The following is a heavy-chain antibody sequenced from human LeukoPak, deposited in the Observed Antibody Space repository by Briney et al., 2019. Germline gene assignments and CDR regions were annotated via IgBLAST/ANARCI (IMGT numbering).Heavy chain of an antibody. V-gene: IGHV5-51*01. J-gene: IGHJ4*02. Sequence: GESLKTSCKGSGYSFSTYWIGWVRQMPGQGLEWMGIIYPGDSDIRYNPSFQGQVTISADKSISTAYLQWSSLKASDTAMYYCVGQVDAGGYWGQGTLVTVSS. CDR2: IYPGDSDI. CDR3: VGQVDAGGY. D-gene: IGHD3-16*01. CDR1: GYSFSTYW.